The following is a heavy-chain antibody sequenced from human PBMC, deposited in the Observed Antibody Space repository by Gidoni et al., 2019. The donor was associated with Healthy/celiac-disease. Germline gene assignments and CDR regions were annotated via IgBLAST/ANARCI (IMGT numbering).Heavy chain of an antibody. Sequence: QVQLVPSGAEVKKPGASVKVSCKASGSTFTGYDRPWVRQAPGQGLEWMGWIHPNSGGTNYAQKFQGRVTMTRDTSISTAYMELSRLRSDDTAVYYCARQGYYYYYGMDVWGKGTTVTVSS. J-gene: IGHJ6*04. CDR3: ARQGYYYYYGMDV. CDR2: IHPNSGGT. V-gene: IGHV1-2*02. CDR1: GSTFTGYD.